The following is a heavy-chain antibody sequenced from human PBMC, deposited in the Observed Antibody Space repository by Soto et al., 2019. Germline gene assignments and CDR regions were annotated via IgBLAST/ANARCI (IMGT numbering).Heavy chain of an antibody. J-gene: IGHJ6*03. CDR2: ISSSSSYI. V-gene: IGHV3-21*01. CDR3: ARDPDRELGYMDV. Sequence: GGSLRLSCAASGFTFSSYSMNWVRQAPGKGLEWVSSISSSSSYIYYADSVKGRFTISRDNAKNSLYLQMNSLRAEDTAVYYCARDPDRELGYMDVWGKGTTVTVSS. CDR1: GFTFSSYS. D-gene: IGHD7-27*01.